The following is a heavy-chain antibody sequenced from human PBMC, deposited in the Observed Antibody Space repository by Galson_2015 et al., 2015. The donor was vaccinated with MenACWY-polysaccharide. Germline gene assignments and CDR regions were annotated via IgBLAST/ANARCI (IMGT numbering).Heavy chain of an antibody. Sequence: SLRLSCAASGFTFSSYSMNWVRQAPGKGLEWVSYISSSSSTIYYADSVRGRFTISRDNAKNSLYLQMNSLRDEDTAVYYCARETAGRNRFLEWFASYYMDVWGKGTTVTVSS. CDR1: GFTFSSYS. D-gene: IGHD3-3*01. V-gene: IGHV3-48*02. CDR2: ISSSSSTI. J-gene: IGHJ6*03. CDR3: ARETAGRNRFLEWFASYYMDV.